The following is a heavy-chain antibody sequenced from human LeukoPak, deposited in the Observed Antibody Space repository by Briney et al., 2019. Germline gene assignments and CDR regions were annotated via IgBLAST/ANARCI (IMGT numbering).Heavy chain of an antibody. V-gene: IGHV4-61*05. J-gene: IGHJ3*02. CDR3: ASLTTADAFDI. CDR1: GGSISSNSYY. Sequence: SETLSLTCTVSGGSISSNSYYWGWIRQPPGKGLEWIGYIYDSGSTNYNPSLKSRVTISVDTSKNQFSLKLSSVTAADTAVFYCASLTTADAFDIWGQGTMVTVSS. D-gene: IGHD3-22*01. CDR2: IYDSGST.